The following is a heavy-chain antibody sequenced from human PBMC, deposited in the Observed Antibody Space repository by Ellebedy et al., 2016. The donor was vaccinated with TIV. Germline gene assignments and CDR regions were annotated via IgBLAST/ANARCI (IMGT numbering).Heavy chain of an antibody. CDR1: GFTFSSYG. J-gene: IGHJ4*02. CDR3: AREPRRGYDYKRFGREFDY. V-gene: IGHV3-33*01. D-gene: IGHD5-12*01. CDR2: IWYDGSNK. Sequence: GESLKISCAASGFTFSSYGMHWVRQAPGKGLEWVAVIWYDGSNKYYADSVKGRFTISRDNSKNTLYLQMNSLRAEDTAGYYCAREPRRGYDYKRFGREFDYWGQGTLVTVSS.